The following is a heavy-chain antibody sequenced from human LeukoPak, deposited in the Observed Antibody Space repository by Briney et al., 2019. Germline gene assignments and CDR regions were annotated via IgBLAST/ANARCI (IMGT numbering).Heavy chain of an antibody. CDR3: ARGGYSSGWYRD. D-gene: IGHD6-19*01. J-gene: IGHJ4*02. V-gene: IGHV3-53*01. Sequence: TGGSLRPSCAASGFTFSSYAMSWVRQAPGKGLEWVSVVYSGGSTYYADSVKGRFTISRDISKNTLYLQMSSLRAEDTAVYYCARGGYSSGWYRDWGQGTLVTVSS. CDR1: GFTFSSYA. CDR2: VYSGGST.